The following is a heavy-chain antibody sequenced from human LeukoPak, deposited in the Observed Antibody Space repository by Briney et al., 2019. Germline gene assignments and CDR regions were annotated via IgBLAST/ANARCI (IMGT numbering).Heavy chain of an antibody. J-gene: IGHJ3*02. CDR3: ARDYYDSSGYFAFDI. CDR2: INPNSGGT. V-gene: IGHV1-2*02. CDR1: GYTFTGYY. Sequence: GASVKASCKASGYTFTGYYMHWVRQAPGQGLEWMGWINPNSGGTNYAQKFQGRVTMTRDTSISTAYMELSRLRSDDTAVYYCARDYYDSSGYFAFDIWGQGTMVTVSS. D-gene: IGHD3-22*01.